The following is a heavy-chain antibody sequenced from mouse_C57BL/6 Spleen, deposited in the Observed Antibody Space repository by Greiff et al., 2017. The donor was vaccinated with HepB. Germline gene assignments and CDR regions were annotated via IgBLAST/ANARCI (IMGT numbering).Heavy chain of an antibody. D-gene: IGHD2-5*01. CDR2: INPNNGGT. CDR3: ARDYSNPYWYFYV. Sequence: QLQPSGPELVMPGASVQLSCKASGYTFTDYYMNCVKPRRGHSLECIGAINPNNGGTSYNQKFKGKATLTVDKSSSTAYMELRSLTSEDSAVYYCARDYSNPYWYFYVWGTGTTVTVSS. CDR1: GYTFTDYY. V-gene: IGHV1-26*01. J-gene: IGHJ1*03.